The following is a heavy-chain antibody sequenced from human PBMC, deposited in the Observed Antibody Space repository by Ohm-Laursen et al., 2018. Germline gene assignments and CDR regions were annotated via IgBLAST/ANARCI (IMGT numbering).Heavy chain of an antibody. J-gene: IGHJ5*02. V-gene: IGHV4-4*07. CDR2: IRFRGSA. CDR1: GGSINSYS. CDR3: ARDPSGYGSGHWFDP. Sequence: SDTLSLTCTVSGGSINSYSWNWIRQAAGKPLEWIGRIRFRGSANYNPSLNSRVTVSLDTSKNEFSLKLTSVTAADTAVYYCARDPSGYGSGHWFDPWGPGALVTVSS. D-gene: IGHD5-12*01.